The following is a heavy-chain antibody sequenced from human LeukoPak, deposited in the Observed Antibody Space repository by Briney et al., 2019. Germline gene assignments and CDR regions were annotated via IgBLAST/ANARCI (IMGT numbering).Heavy chain of an antibody. CDR2: ISSSSSYI. CDR3: ARDTLLGYCSSTSCAQDYYYMDV. D-gene: IGHD2-2*01. Sequence: GGSLRLSCAASGFTFSSYGMHWVRQAPGKGLEWVSSISSSSSYIYYADSVKGRFTISRDNAKNSLYLQMNSLRAEDTAVYYCARDTLLGYCSSTSCAQDYYYMDVWGKGTTVTVSS. J-gene: IGHJ6*03. V-gene: IGHV3-21*01. CDR1: GFTFSSYG.